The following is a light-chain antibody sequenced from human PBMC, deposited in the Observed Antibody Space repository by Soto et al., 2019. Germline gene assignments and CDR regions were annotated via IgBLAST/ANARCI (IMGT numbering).Light chain of an antibody. J-gene: IGLJ1*01. CDR2: GNS. V-gene: IGLV1-40*01. CDR3: GTWDSSLSAFV. Sequence: QSVLTQPPSVSGAPGQRVTISCTGSNSNIGAGYDVHWYQQLPGTAPKLLIYGNSNRPSGVPDRFSGSKSGTSASLTITGLQTGDEADYYCGTWDSSLSAFVFGTGTKVTVL. CDR1: NSNIGAGYD.